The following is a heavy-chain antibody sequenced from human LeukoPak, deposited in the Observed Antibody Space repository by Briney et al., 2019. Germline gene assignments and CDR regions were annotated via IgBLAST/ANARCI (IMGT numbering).Heavy chain of an antibody. CDR2: ISYDGSNK. CDR3: ARDRDMSSGWSYRSSFDY. J-gene: IGHJ4*02. D-gene: IGHD6-19*01. CDR1: GFTFSSYA. Sequence: PGRSLRLSCAASGFTFSSYAMHWVRQAPGKGLEWVAVISYDGSNKYYADSVKGRFTISRDNSKNTLYLQMNSLRAEDTAVYYCARDRDMSSGWSYRSSFDYWGQGTLVTVSS. V-gene: IGHV3-30*04.